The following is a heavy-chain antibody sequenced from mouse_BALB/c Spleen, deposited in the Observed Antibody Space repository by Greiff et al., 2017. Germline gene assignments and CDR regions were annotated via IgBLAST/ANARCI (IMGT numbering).Heavy chain of an antibody. CDR3: ARAYYGNYWAFAY. J-gene: IGHJ3*01. V-gene: IGHV14-3*02. CDR1: GFHIKDTY. CDR2: IDPANGNT. D-gene: IGHD2-10*01. Sequence: EVQLQQSGAELVKPGASVKLSCTASGFHIKDTYMHWVKQRPEQGLEWIGRIDPANGNTKYDPKFQGKATITADTSSNTAYLQLSSLTSEDTAVYYCARAYYGNYWAFAYWGQGTLVTVSA.